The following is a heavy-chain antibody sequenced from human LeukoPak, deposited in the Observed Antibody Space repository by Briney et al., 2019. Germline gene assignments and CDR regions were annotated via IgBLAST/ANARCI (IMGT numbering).Heavy chain of an antibody. D-gene: IGHD4-23*01. CDR1: GFTFSSYS. Sequence: GGSLRLSCAASGFTFSSYSMNWVRQAPGKGLEWVSYISSSSSTIYYADSVKGRFTISRDNAKNSLYLQMNSLRAEDAAVYYCARDRCLDYGGNSVCAFDIWGQGTMVTVSS. CDR2: ISSSSSTI. CDR3: ARDRCLDYGGNSVCAFDI. J-gene: IGHJ3*02. V-gene: IGHV3-48*01.